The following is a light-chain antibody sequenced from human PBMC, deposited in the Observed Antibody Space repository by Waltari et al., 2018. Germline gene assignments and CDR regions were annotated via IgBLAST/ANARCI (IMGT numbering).Light chain of an antibody. CDR3: GTWDSSLNVGV. J-gene: IGLJ3*02. V-gene: IGLV1-51*01. CDR2: DND. CDR1: SSTIGNHA. Sequence: QSVLTHPPSVSAAPGQQVTISCSGSSSTIGNHALSWYQHPPGTAPKLLIYDNDKRPSGIPDRFYGSKSGTSATLGITGLQTGDEADYYCGTWDSSLNVGVFGGGTELTVL.